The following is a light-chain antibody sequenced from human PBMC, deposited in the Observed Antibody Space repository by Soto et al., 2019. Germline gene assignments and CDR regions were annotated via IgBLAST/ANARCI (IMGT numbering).Light chain of an antibody. CDR3: QQRSSRPLP. V-gene: IGKV3-11*01. J-gene: IGKJ1*01. CDR1: QSVSSY. CDR2: DAS. Sequence: EIVLTQSPATLSLSPGERATLSCSASQSVSSYLAWYQQTPGQAPGLLIYDASHRATGIPARFSGSGSGTDFTLTVISLEPEDFAFYYCQQRSSRPLPFGQGSKV.